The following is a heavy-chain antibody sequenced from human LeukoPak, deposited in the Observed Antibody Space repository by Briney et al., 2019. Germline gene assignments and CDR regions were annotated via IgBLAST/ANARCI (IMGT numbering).Heavy chain of an antibody. CDR2: ISSSGSTI. V-gene: IGHV3-11*01. D-gene: IGHD3-22*01. J-gene: IGHJ3*02. CDR3: ARTGDSSGYYYGGGAFDI. Sequence: GGSLRLSCAASGFTFSDYYMSWIRQAPGKGLEWVSYISSSGSTIYYADSVKGRFTISRDNAKNSLYLQMNSLRAEDTAVYYCARTGDSSGYYYGGGAFDIWGQGTMVTVSS. CDR1: GFTFSDYY.